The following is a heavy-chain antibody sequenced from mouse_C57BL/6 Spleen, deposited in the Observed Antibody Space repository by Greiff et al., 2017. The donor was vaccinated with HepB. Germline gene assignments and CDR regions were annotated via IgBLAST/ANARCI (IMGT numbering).Heavy chain of an antibody. D-gene: IGHD1-1*01. Sequence: VQRVESGAELVRPGASVTLSCKASGYTFTDYEMHWVKQTPVHGLEWIGAIDPETGGTAYNQKFKGKAILTADKSSSTAYMELRSLTSEDSAVYYCTRGIYYYGSSPMDYWGQGTSVTVSS. CDR2: IDPETGGT. CDR1: GYTFTDYE. CDR3: TRGIYYYGSSPMDY. J-gene: IGHJ4*01. V-gene: IGHV1-15*01.